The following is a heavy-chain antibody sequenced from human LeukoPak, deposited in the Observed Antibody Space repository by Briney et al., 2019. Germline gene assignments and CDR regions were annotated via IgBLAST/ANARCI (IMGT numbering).Heavy chain of an antibody. CDR1: GFTLSSYS. CDR2: ISSSGSYI. CDR3: ARVGCSGGSCYSRGDYYYGMDV. D-gene: IGHD2-15*01. J-gene: IGHJ6*02. Sequence: GGSLRLSCAASGFTLSSYSMNWVRQAPGKGLEWVSSISSSGSYISYPDSVKGRFTISRDNAKNSLYLQMNSLRAEDTAVYYCARVGCSGGSCYSRGDYYYGMDVWGQGTTVTVSS. V-gene: IGHV3-21*01.